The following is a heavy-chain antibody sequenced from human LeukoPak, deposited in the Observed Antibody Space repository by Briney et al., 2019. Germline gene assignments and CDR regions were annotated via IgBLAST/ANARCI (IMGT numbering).Heavy chain of an antibody. CDR1: GFTFSSFY. CDR2: IKPDGSEK. Sequence: PGGSLRLPCEASGFTFSSFYMSWVRQAPGKGLEWVAAIKPDGSEKYYVASVKGRFTISRDNAKNSLYLQMNSLRAEDTALYYCAKDGDGEQSPFDYWGQGTLVTVSS. CDR3: AKDGDGEQSPFDY. D-gene: IGHD2-21*01. V-gene: IGHV3-7*01. J-gene: IGHJ4*02.